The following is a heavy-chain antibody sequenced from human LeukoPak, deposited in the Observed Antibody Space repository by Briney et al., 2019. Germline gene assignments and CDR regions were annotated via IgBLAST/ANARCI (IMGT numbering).Heavy chain of an antibody. V-gene: IGHV1-18*01. J-gene: IGHJ6*03. CDR3: ARERRPANIAAAGKSNYYYYYYMDV. CDR2: ISAYNGNT. Sequence: GASVKVSCKASGYTFTSYGISWVRQAPGQGLEWMGWISAYNGNTNYAQKLEGRVTMTTDTSTSTAYMELSRLRSDDTAVYYCARERRPANIAAAGKSNYYYYYYMDVWGKGTTVTISS. D-gene: IGHD6-13*01. CDR1: GYTFTSYG.